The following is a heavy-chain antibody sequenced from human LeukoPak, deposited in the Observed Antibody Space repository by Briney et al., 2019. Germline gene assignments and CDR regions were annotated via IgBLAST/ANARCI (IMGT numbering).Heavy chain of an antibody. Sequence: GRSLRLSCAASGFTFSNYVMHWVRQAPGKGLEWVSAISGSGGSTYYADSVKGRFTISRDNSKNTLYLQMNSLRAEDTAVYYCATEKRPIMCSGGSCYLYYYYMDVWGKGTTVTVSS. CDR1: GFTFSNYV. J-gene: IGHJ6*03. D-gene: IGHD2-15*01. V-gene: IGHV3-23*01. CDR2: ISGSGGST. CDR3: ATEKRPIMCSGGSCYLYYYYMDV.